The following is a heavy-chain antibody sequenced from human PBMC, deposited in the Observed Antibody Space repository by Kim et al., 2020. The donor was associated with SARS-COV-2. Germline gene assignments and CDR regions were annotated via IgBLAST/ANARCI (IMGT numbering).Heavy chain of an antibody. D-gene: IGHD4-17*01. V-gene: IGHV3-21*01. J-gene: IGHJ6*03. Sequence: GGSLRLSCAASGFTFSSYSMNWVRQAPGKGLEWVSSISSSSSYIYYADSVKGRFTISRDNAKNSLYLQMNSLRAEDMAVYYCARSVTVTYYYYYYMDVWGKGTTVTVSS. CDR1: GFTFSSYS. CDR2: ISSSSSYI. CDR3: ARSVTVTYYYYYYMDV.